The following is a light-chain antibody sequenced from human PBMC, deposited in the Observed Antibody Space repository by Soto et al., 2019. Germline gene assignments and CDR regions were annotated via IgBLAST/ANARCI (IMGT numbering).Light chain of an antibody. V-gene: IGKV1-27*01. CDR2: VAS. CDR3: QKYNSAPWT. CDR1: QGISNY. Sequence: DIQMTQSPSSLTASVGDRVTITCRASQGISNYLAWYQQQPGKVPKLLIYVASTLQSGVPSRFSGSGSGTDFTLTISSLHPEYVATYYCQKYNSAPWTFGQGTTVEI. J-gene: IGKJ1*01.